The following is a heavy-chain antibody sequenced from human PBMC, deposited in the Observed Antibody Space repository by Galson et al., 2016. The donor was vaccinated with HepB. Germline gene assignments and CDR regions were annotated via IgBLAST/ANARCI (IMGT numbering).Heavy chain of an antibody. J-gene: IGHJ4*02. Sequence: CAISGDSVSSDTAAWNWIRQSPPRGLEWLGRTYYRSNWHNDYAVSVKSRISINPDTSKNQFSLQLNSVTPEDTAVYYCASSDYGDYGGREFDYWGQGTLVTVSS. CDR3: ASSDYGDYGGREFDY. D-gene: IGHD4-17*01. CDR1: GDSVSSDTAA. CDR2: TYYRSNWHN. V-gene: IGHV6-1*01.